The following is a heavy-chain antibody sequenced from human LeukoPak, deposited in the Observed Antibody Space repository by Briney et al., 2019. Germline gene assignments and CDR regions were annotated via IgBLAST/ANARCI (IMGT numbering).Heavy chain of an antibody. D-gene: IGHD3-3*01. CDR1: GGTFSSYA. Sequence: ASVKVSCKASGGTFSSYAISWVRQAPGQGLEWMGGIIPIFGTANYAQKFQGRVTITADESTSTAYMELSSLRSEDTAVYYCARHEYDFWSGYSTFGAFDIWGQGTMVTVSS. CDR3: ARHEYDFWSGYSTFGAFDI. J-gene: IGHJ3*02. CDR2: IIPIFGTA. V-gene: IGHV1-69*13.